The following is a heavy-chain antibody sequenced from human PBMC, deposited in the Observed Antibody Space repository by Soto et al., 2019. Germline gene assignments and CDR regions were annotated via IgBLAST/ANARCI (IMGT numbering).Heavy chain of an antibody. D-gene: IGHD3-10*01. CDR1: GGTFSSYT. V-gene: IGHV1-69*02. CDR2: IIPILGIA. CDR3: ARGWIGFGEDANPFDY. Sequence: QVQLVQSGAEVKKPGSSVKVSCKASGGTFSSYTISWVRQAPGQGLEWMGRIIPILGIANYAQKFQGRVTITADKSTSTAYMELSSLRSEDTAVYYCARGWIGFGEDANPFDYWGQGTLVTVSS. J-gene: IGHJ4*02.